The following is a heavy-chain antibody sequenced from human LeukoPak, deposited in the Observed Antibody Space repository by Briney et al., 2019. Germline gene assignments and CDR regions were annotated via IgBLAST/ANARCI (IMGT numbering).Heavy chain of an antibody. CDR3: ARESEYSGSYYDPDY. D-gene: IGHD1-26*01. CDR2: IYYSGST. CDR1: GGSISGSSYY. Sequence: PSETLSLTCTVSGGSISGSSYYWGWIRQPPGKGLEWIGSIYYSGSTYYNPSLKSRVTISVDTSKNQFSLKLSSVTAADTAVYYCARESEYSGSYYDPDYWGQGTLVTVSS. V-gene: IGHV4-39*02. J-gene: IGHJ4*02.